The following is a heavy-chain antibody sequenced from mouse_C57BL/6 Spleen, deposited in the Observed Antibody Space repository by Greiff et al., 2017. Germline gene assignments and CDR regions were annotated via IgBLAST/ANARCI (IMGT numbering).Heavy chain of an antibody. Sequence: QVHVKQPGAELVKPGASVKLSCKASGYTFTSYWMHWVKQRPGRGLEWIGRIDPNSGGTTYNEKFKSKATLTVDKPASTAYMQLSSLTSADSAVYICAKTASYIISYSFYYWGQGTTLTVSS. D-gene: IGHD1-3*01. CDR2: IDPNSGGT. V-gene: IGHV1-72*01. CDR1: GYTFTSYW. J-gene: IGHJ2*01. CDR3: AKTASYIISYSFYY.